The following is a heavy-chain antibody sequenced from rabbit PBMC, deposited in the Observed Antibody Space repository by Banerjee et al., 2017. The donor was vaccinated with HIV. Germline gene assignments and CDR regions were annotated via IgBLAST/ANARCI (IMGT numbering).Heavy chain of an antibody. CDR3: ARDYASGNGYAV. D-gene: IGHD1-1*01. CDR2: IDAGSSGRT. CDR1: GFSFSSSYW. Sequence: QEQLEESGGDLVKPGASLTLTCTASGFSFSSSYWICWVRQAPGKGLEWIGCIDAGSSGRTNYASWAKGRFTISKTSSTTVTLQMTSLTAADTATYFRARDYASGNGYAVWGPGTLVTVS. V-gene: IGHV1S45*01. J-gene: IGHJ4*01.